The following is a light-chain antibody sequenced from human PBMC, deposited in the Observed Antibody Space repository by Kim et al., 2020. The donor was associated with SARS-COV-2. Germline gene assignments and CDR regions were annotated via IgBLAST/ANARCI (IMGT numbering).Light chain of an antibody. V-gene: IGLV1-44*01. J-gene: IGLJ2*01. CDR2: SNN. CDR3: AAWDDSLNVVV. Sequence: GQRVTISCSGSSSNIGSNTVNWYQQLPGTAPKLLIYSNNQRPSGVPDRFSGSKSGTSASLAIRGLQSEDEADYYCAAWDDSLNVVVFGGGTQLTVL. CDR1: SSNIGSNT.